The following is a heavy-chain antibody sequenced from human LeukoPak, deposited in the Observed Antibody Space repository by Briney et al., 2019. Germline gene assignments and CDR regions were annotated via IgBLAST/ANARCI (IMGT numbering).Heavy chain of an antibody. Sequence: ASVKVSCKASGGTFSSYWMHWVRQAPGKGLVWVSRINSDGSSTSYADSVKGRFTISRDNAKNTLYLQMNSLRAEDTAVYYCARGRGDPHADIVVVVAANHFDYWGQGTLVTVSS. CDR1: GGTFSSYW. J-gene: IGHJ4*02. D-gene: IGHD2-15*01. CDR3: ARGRGDPHADIVVVVAANHFDY. V-gene: IGHV3-74*01. CDR2: INSDGSST.